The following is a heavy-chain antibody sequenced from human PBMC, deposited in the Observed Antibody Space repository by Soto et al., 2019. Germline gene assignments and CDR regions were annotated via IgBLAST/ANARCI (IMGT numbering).Heavy chain of an antibody. J-gene: IGHJ3*02. CDR1: GGSISSGGYS. V-gene: IGHV4-30-2*01. CDR3: AKEGDYSAYDI. Sequence: PSETLSLTCTVSGGSISSGGYSWGWIRQPPGKGLEWIGSIYHTGSSYYSPSLKNRVTISVDKSKNHFSLELTSVTAADTAVYFCAKEGDYSAYDIWGQGTMVTVSS. CDR2: IYHTGSS. D-gene: IGHD4-17*01.